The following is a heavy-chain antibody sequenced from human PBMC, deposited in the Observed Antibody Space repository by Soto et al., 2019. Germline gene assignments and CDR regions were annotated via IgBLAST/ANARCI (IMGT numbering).Heavy chain of an antibody. Sequence: EVQLLESGGGLVQPGGSLRLSCAASGFTFSNYAMIWVRQAPGKGLEWVSAISGSATSTFYADSVKGRFTISRDNSKSTLYLQMNSLRAEDAAVYYCAKGAARNPNDYWGQGTLVTDSS. D-gene: IGHD6-6*01. CDR2: ISGSATST. CDR1: GFTFSNYA. J-gene: IGHJ4*02. CDR3: AKGAARNPNDY. V-gene: IGHV3-23*01.